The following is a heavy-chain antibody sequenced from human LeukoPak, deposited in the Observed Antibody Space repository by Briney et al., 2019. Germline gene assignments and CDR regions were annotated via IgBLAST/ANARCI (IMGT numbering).Heavy chain of an antibody. J-gene: IGHJ4*02. Sequence: PEGSLRLSCAASGFTFSGSAMHWVRQASGKGLEWVGRIRSKADNYATAYGASVKGRFTISRDDSKNTAYLQMSSLKTEDTAVYYCTRQWATAGAGPLDFDYWGQGTLVTVYS. D-gene: IGHD6-13*01. V-gene: IGHV3-73*01. CDR2: IRSKADNYAT. CDR3: TRQWATAGAGPLDFDY. CDR1: GFTFSGSA.